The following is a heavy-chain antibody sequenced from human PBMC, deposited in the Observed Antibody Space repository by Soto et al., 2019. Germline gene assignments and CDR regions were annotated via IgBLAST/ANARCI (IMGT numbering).Heavy chain of an antibody. V-gene: IGHV1-18*01. CDR2: ISAYNGNT. J-gene: IGHJ5*02. CDR3: ARDGRNPSQNWFGP. CDR1: GFAFSSYG. D-gene: IGHD4-4*01. Sequence: QVQLVQSGAEVKKPGASVKVSCKASGFAFSSYGISWVRQAPGQGLEWMGWISAYNGNTNYAQKLQGRVTMTTDTSTSTAYMELRSLRSDDTAVYYCARDGRNPSQNWFGPWGQGTQVTVSS.